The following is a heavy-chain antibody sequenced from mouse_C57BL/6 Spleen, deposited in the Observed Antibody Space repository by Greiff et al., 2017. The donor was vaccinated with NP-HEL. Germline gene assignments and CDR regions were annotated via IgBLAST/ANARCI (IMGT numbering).Heavy chain of an antibody. D-gene: IGHD2-4*01. CDR2: IYPRSGNT. J-gene: IGHJ4*01. CDR3: ARRKGIYYDYDEGYAMDY. CDR1: GYTFTSYG. Sequence: VKLQESGAELARPGASVKLSCKASGYTFTSYGISWLKQRTGQGLEWIGEIYPRSGNTYYNEKFKGKATLTADKSSSTAYMELRSLTSEDSAVYFCARRKGIYYDYDEGYAMDYWGQGTSVSVSS. V-gene: IGHV1-81*01.